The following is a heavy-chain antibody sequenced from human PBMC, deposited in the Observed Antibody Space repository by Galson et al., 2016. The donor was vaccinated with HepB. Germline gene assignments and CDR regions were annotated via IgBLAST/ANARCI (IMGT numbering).Heavy chain of an antibody. CDR3: ARGDYYGSENYSNWCDP. CDR2: ISYNGNNQ. V-gene: IGHV3-30-3*01. CDR1: GFTSAFTLTNYA. J-gene: IGHJ5*01. D-gene: IGHD3-10*01. Sequence: SLRLSCAASGFTSAFTLTNYALHWVRRAQGKGPERVAVISYNGNNQYYADSVTGRFTIFSDIYTHILYLQMNSLRPEDTAVSYCARGDYYGSENYSNWCDPWGQVTQVTFSS.